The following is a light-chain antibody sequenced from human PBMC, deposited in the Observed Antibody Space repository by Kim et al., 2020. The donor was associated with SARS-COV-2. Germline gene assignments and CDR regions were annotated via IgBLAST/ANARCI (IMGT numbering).Light chain of an antibody. CDR1: QSVSSSY. CDR2: GAS. Sequence: SPGDRATLPCRASQSVSSSYLAWYQQKPGQAPRLLSYGASSRATGIPDRFSGSGSGTDFTLTISRLEPEDFAVYYCQQYGSSPLTFGGGTKVDIK. CDR3: QQYGSSPLT. J-gene: IGKJ4*01. V-gene: IGKV3-20*01.